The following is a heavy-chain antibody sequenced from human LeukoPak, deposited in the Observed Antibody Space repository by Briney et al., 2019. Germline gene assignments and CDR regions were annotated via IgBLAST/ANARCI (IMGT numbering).Heavy chain of an antibody. V-gene: IGHV4-39*01. D-gene: IGHD3-3*01. J-gene: IGHJ5*02. CDR2: IYYSGST. CDR3: RRHTIYDFWSGYLNWFDP. CDR1: GGSISSSSYY. Sequence: PSETLSLTCTVSGGSISSSSYYWGWIRQPPGKGLEWIGSIYYSGSTYYNPSLKSRVTISVDTSKNQFSLKLSSVTAADTFVSCSRRHTIYDFWSGYLNWFDPWGQGTLVTVSS.